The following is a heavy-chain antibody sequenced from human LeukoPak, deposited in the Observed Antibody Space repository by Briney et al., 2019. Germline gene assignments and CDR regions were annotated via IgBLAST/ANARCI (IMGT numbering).Heavy chain of an antibody. D-gene: IGHD6-6*01. V-gene: IGHV1-8*03. CDR3: ARGRIAARRGHYYYYMDV. J-gene: IGHJ6*03. CDR1: GYTFTSYD. CDR2: MNPNSGNT. Sequence: ASVKVSCKASGYTFTSYDINWVRQATGQGLEWMGWMNPNSGNTGYAQKFQGRVTITRNTSISTAYMELSSLRSEDTAVYYCARGRIAARRGHYYYYMDVWGKGTTVTVSS.